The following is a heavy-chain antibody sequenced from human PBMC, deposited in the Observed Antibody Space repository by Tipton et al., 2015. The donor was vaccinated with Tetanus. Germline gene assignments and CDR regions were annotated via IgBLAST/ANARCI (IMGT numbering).Heavy chain of an antibody. J-gene: IGHJ1*01. CDR3: AGVTAQRTELYFEH. CDR1: GGSVSSDDSY. Sequence: TLSLTCTVSGGSVSSDDSYWSWIRQPPGKGLEWIAYVDYSGSTNFNPSLKSRLIISMDTSKNQFSLRLTSLTAADTAVYYCAGVTAQRTELYFEHWGQGTQVTVSS. CDR2: VDYSGST. D-gene: IGHD2-8*02. V-gene: IGHV4-61*08.